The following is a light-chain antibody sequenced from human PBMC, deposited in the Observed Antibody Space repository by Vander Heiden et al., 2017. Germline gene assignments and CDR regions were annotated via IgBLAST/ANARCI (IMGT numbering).Light chain of an antibody. V-gene: IGKV3-20*01. J-gene: IGKJ4*01. CDR2: GAS. CDR3: QQYGSSPLT. Sequence: EIVLTQSPGTLSLSPGEIATLPCRASQSVSSSYLAWYQQKPGQAPRLLIYGASSRATGIPDRFSGSGSGTDFTLTISRLEPEDLAVYYCQQYGSSPLTFGGGTKVEIK. CDR1: QSVSSSY.